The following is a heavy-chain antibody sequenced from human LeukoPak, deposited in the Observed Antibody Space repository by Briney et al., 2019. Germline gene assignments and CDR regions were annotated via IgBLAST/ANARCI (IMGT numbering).Heavy chain of an antibody. V-gene: IGHV1-69*13. J-gene: IGHJ4*02. CDR1: GGTFSSYA. Sequence: SVKVSCKASGGTFSSYAISWVRQAPGQGLEWMGGIIPIFGTANYAQKFQGRVTITADESTSTAYMELSSLRSEDTAVYYCARPNHYYDSSGYPPEFDYWGQGTLVTVSS. CDR2: IIPIFGTA. CDR3: ARPNHYYDSSGYPPEFDY. D-gene: IGHD3-22*01.